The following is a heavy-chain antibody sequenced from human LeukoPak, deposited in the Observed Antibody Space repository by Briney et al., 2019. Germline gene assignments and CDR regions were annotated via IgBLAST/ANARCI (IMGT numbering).Heavy chain of an antibody. Sequence: PSETLSLTCTVSGYSISSGYYWGWIRQPPGKGLEWIGSIYHSGSTYSNPSLKSRVTISVDTSKNQFSLKLSSVTAADTAVYYCARHFVGTVTTSKPIDYWGQGTLVTVSS. CDR1: GYSISSGYY. J-gene: IGHJ4*02. V-gene: IGHV4-38-2*02. CDR3: ARHFVGTVTTSKPIDY. CDR2: IYHSGST. D-gene: IGHD4-17*01.